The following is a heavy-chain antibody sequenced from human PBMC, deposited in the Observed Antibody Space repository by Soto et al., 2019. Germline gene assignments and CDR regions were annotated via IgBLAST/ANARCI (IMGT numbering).Heavy chain of an antibody. J-gene: IGHJ4*02. D-gene: IGHD3-22*01. CDR3: AREFYYYDSSGYPDY. Sequence: GGSLRLSCAASGFTFSSYAMSWVRQAPGKGLEWVSAISGTGGSTYYADSVKGRFTISRDNSKNTLYLQMNSLRAEDTAVYYCAREFYYYDSSGYPDYWGQGTLVTVSS. CDR1: GFTFSSYA. CDR2: ISGTGGST. V-gene: IGHV3-23*01.